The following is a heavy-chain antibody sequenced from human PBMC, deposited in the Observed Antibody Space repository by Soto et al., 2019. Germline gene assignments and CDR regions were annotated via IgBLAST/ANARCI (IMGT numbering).Heavy chain of an antibody. Sequence: QVQLVQSGGEVKKPGASVNVSCKASGYTFTSYGICWVRQAPGQGLEWMGWVSSNNGNTEYAQKIQDRVTMTTDTATNTAYMELRNLRSDATAIYYCARDGGFSRGCDFWGQGTLLTVSS. J-gene: IGHJ4*02. CDR2: VSSNNGNT. V-gene: IGHV1-18*04. CDR3: ARDGGFSRGCDF. CDR1: GYTFTSYG. D-gene: IGHD5-18*01.